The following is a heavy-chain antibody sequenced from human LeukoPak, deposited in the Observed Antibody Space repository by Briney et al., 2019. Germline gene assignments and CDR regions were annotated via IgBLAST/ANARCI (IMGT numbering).Heavy chain of an antibody. CDR1: GYTFTSYY. CDR3: ARSSYYDFWSGQPYYYYYMDV. V-gene: IGHV1-46*03. J-gene: IGHJ6*03. CDR2: INPSGGST. D-gene: IGHD3-3*01. Sequence: ASVKVSCKASGYTFTSYYMHWVRQAPGQGLEWMGIINPSGGSTSYAQKFQGRVTMTRDTSTSTVYMELSSLRSEDTAVYYCARSSYYDFWSGQPYYYYYMDVWGKGTTVTVSS.